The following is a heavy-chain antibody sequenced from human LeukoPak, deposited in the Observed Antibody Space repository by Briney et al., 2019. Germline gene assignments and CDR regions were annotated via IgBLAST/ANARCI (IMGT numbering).Heavy chain of an antibody. CDR1: GGSISSGSYY. CDR3: ARDAFSGSYYADY. V-gene: IGHV4-61*02. CDR2: IYTSGST. Sequence: SETLSLTCTVSGGSISSGSYYWSWIRQPAGKGLEWIGRIYTSGSTNYNPSLKSRVTMSVDTSKNQFSLKLSSVTAADTAVYYCARDAFSGSYYADYWGQGTLVTVSS. D-gene: IGHD1-26*01. J-gene: IGHJ4*02.